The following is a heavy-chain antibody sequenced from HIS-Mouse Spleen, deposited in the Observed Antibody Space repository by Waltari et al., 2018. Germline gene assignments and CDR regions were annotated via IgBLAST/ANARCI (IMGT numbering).Heavy chain of an antibody. J-gene: IGHJ4*02. D-gene: IGHD3-10*01. CDR3: ARGRRYYGSGSYGSFDY. Sequence: QLQLQESGPGLVTPSETLSLTCTVSGGSISSSSYYWVWIRQPPGKGLEWMGSIYYSGSTYYNPSLKSRVTISVDTSKNQFSLKLSSVTAADTAVYYCARGRRYYGSGSYGSFDYWGQGTLVTVSS. CDR1: GGSISSSSYY. V-gene: IGHV4-39*07. CDR2: IYYSGST.